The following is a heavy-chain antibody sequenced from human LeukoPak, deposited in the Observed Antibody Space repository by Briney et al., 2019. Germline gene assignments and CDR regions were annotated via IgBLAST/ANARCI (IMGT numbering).Heavy chain of an antibody. CDR2: IDTTSSTI. CDR3: AREENGDYDVWFDP. D-gene: IGHD4-17*01. CDR1: GFTFSTYS. J-gene: IGHJ5*02. Sequence: GGSLRLSCAASGFTFSTYSMNWVRQAPGKGLEWVSYIDTTSSTINYADSVKGRFTISRDNAKNSLYLQMNSLRAEDTAVYYCAREENGDYDVWFDPWGQGTLVTVSS. V-gene: IGHV3-48*04.